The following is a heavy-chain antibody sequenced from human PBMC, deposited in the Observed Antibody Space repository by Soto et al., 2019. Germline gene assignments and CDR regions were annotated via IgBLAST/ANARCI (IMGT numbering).Heavy chain of an antibody. D-gene: IGHD2-15*01. CDR2: ITDSGGDA. J-gene: IGHJ4*02. CDR1: GITFGSRA. Sequence: EVQLLESGGDLIQPGGSLRLSCVASGITFGSRAMSWVRQAPGEGLEWVSTITDSGGDAKYADSVRGRFAISRDNSKKTLYLQMSSLAAGDSAIYYCASAPGMVVAAHSDYWGQGTLVTVSS. V-gene: IGHV3-23*01. CDR3: ASAPGMVVAAHSDY.